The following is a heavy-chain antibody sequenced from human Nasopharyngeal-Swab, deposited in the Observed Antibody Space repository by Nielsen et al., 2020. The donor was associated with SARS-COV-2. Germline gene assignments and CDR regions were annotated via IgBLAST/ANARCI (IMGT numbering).Heavy chain of an antibody. Sequence: GESLKISCVTSGFTFDDYGMHWVHQVPGKGLEWVSLISWDGVNTYYAGSVRGRFTISRDNSRNSLYLQMNSLKTEDTALYYCARGVHYMSYFHTPPSDQWGQGTLVTVSS. CDR3: ARGVHYMSYFHTPPSDQ. CDR1: GFTFDDYG. V-gene: IGHV3-43*01. D-gene: IGHD3-10*01. J-gene: IGHJ4*02. CDR2: ISWDGVNT.